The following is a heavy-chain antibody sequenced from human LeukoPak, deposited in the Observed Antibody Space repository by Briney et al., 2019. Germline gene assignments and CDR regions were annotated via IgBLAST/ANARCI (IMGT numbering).Heavy chain of an antibody. D-gene: IGHD3-10*01. CDR1: GYTFTSYY. CDR3: ARPDHGSGGYYYGMDV. Sequence: ASVKVSCKASGYTFTSYYMHWVRQAPGQGREWRGIINPSGGSTSYAQKFQGRVTMTRDTSTSTVYMELSSLRSEDTAVYYCARPDHGSGGYYYGMDVWGQGTTVTVSS. J-gene: IGHJ6*02. V-gene: IGHV1-46*01. CDR2: INPSGGST.